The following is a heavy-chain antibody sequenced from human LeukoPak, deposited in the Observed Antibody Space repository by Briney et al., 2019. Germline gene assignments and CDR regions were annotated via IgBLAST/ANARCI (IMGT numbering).Heavy chain of an antibody. CDR1: GYTFTSYD. V-gene: IGHV1-8*01. D-gene: IGHD3-22*01. CDR3: ARIMYYYDSSGYHGEYYFDY. Sequence: AXVKVSCKASGYTFTSYDINWVRQATGQGLEWMGWMNPNSGNTGYAQKFQGRVTMTRNTSISTAYMEMRSLRSEDTAVYYCARIMYYYDSSGYHGEYYFDYWGQGTLVTVSS. J-gene: IGHJ4*02. CDR2: MNPNSGNT.